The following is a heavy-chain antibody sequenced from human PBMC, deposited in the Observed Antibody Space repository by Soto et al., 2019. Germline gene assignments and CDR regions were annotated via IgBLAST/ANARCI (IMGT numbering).Heavy chain of an antibody. CDR2: ISGYNGNT. V-gene: IGHV1-18*04. CDR1: VYTFTIYG. D-gene: IGHD3-22*01. J-gene: IGHJ4*02. Sequence: QVQLVQSGAEVKKPWASVKVSCKASVYTFTIYGISWVRQAPGQGLEWLGWISGYNGNTDYAQNLQDRVTLTTDASTSSVYMDLRSLRADDTAVYYCARVDYYDSSGYYGYWGQGTLITVSA. CDR3: ARVDYYDSSGYYGY.